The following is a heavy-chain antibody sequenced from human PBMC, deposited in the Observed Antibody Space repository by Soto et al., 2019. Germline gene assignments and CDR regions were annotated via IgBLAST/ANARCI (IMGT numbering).Heavy chain of an antibody. D-gene: IGHD4-17*01. CDR1: GGSISSGGYY. CDR3: AREVEDGDYSGGSHVNV. CDR2: IYYSGST. Sequence: SETLSLTCTVSGGSISSGGYYWSWIRQHPGKGLEWIGYIYYSGSTYYNPSLKSRVTISVDTSKTQFSLKLSSVTAADTAVYDCAREVEDGDYSGGSHVNVWGKGTTVTVSS. V-gene: IGHV4-31*03. J-gene: IGHJ6*04.